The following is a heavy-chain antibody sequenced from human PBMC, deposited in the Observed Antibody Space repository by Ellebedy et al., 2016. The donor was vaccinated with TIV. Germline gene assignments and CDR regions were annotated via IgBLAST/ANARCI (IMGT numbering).Heavy chain of an antibody. V-gene: IGHV5-51*01. CDR1: GYSFSNYW. J-gene: IGHJ6*02. CDR2: IYGGDSDTVA. Sequence: PGGSLRLSCKGSGYSFSNYWIGWVRQMPGKGLEWVGIIYGGDSDTVARYSPSFRGQLTFSVDRSVNTAYLQWSSLKASDTAMYYCARLYYDFLTGHYRHGMDVWGQGTLVTVSS. CDR3: ARLYYDFLTGHYRHGMDV. D-gene: IGHD3-9*01.